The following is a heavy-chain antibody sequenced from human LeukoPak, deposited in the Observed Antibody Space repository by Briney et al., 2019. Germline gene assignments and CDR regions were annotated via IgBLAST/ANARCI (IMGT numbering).Heavy chain of an antibody. J-gene: IGHJ4*02. CDR2: ISSSGSTI. CDR1: GFTFSSYE. Sequence: GGSLRLSCAASGFTFSSYEMNWVRQAPGKGLEWVSYISSSGSTIYYADSVKGRFSISRDNAKNSLYLRMNSLRAEDTSVYYCARAGTYSSGWPEGFGYWGQGTLVTVSS. D-gene: IGHD6-25*01. CDR3: ARAGTYSSGWPEGFGY. V-gene: IGHV3-48*03.